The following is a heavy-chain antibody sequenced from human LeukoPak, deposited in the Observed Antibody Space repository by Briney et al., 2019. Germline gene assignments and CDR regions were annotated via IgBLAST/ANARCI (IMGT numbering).Heavy chain of an antibody. CDR2: IYHSGST. J-gene: IGHJ5*02. CDR3: AREGYGDWFDP. V-gene: IGHV4-38-2*02. Sequence: SETLSLTCTVSGYSISSGYYWGWIRQPPGKGLEWIGSIYHSGSTYYNPSLKSRVTISVDTSKNQFSLKLSSVTAAGTAVYYCAREGYGDWFDPWGQGTLVTVSS. CDR1: GYSISSGYY. D-gene: IGHD5-12*01.